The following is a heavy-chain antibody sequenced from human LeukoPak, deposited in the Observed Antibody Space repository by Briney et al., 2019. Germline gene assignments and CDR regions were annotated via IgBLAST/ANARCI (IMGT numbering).Heavy chain of an antibody. CDR3: ARPVAGKTWLGLYYYYMDV. Sequence: PGGSLRLSCAASGFTFSDYEMNWVRQAPGKGLEWLSHISISGTTIHYADSVKGRFTISRDNAKNSLYLQMNSLRAEDTAVYYCARPVAGKTWLGLYYYYMDVWGKGTTVTVSS. D-gene: IGHD6-19*01. CDR2: ISISGTTI. CDR1: GFTFSDYE. J-gene: IGHJ6*03. V-gene: IGHV3-48*03.